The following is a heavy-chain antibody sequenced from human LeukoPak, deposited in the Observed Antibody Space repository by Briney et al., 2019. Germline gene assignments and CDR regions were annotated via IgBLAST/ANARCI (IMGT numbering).Heavy chain of an antibody. V-gene: IGHV4-4*07. J-gene: IGHJ5*02. CDR2: ICSSGST. D-gene: IGHD3-10*01. CDR1: GGSISSYC. Sequence: SETLSLTCTVSGGSISSYCWIWIRQPAGKGLEWIGRICSSGSTIYNPSLKSRVTMSLDMSNNQFSLKLSSVTAADTAVYHCARDRGSDGSDQLDPWGQGTLVTVSS. CDR3: ARDRGSDGSDQLDP.